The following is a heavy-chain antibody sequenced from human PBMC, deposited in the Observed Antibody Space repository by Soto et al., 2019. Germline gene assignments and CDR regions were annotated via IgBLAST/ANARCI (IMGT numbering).Heavy chain of an antibody. CDR1: GFRFSIYA. J-gene: IGHJ6*02. CDR3: ARDLGYTYGFMDV. D-gene: IGHD5-18*01. CDR2: ISGGGGST. Sequence: PGGSLRLSCAASGFRFSIYAMNWVRQAPGKGLEWVSGISGGGGSTYYADSVKGRFTISRDNSKNTLYLQMNSLRVEDTAVYYCARDLGYTYGFMDVWGQGTTVTVS. V-gene: IGHV3-23*01.